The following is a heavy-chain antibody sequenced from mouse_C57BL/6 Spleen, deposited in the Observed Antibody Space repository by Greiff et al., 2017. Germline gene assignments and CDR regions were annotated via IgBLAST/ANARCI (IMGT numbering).Heavy chain of an antibody. CDR1: GYTFTSYW. J-gene: IGHJ2*01. CDR3: ARGGEYYFDY. CDR2: IHPNSGST. Sequence: VQLVESGAELVKPGASVKLSCKASGYTFTSYWMHWVKQRPGQGLEWIGMIHPNSGSTNYNEKFKSKATLTVDKSSSTAYMQLSSLTSEDSAVYYCARGGEYYFDYWGQGTTLTVSS. V-gene: IGHV1-64*01.